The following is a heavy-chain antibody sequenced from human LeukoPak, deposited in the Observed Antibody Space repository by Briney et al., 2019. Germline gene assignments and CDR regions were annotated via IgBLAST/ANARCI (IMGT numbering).Heavy chain of an antibody. J-gene: IGHJ6*03. CDR3: ARGGYTYGTRYYYYMDV. D-gene: IGHD5-18*01. CDR2: IFHSGTT. CDR1: GNSISSGYY. V-gene: IGHV4-38-2*02. Sequence: SETLSLTCTVSGNSISSGYYWGWIRQPPGKGLEWIGNIFHSGTTYYNPSLKSRVTILVDTSKNQFSLKLNSVTAADTAVYYCARGGYTYGTRYYYYMDVWGTGTTVTVSS.